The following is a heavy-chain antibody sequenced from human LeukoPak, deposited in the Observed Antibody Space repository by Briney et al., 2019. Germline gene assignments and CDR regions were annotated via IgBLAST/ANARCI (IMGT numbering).Heavy chain of an antibody. CDR3: AKDVPYSSNQGVFDY. CDR2: ISYDGSNK. Sequence: GGSLRLSCAASGFTFSSYGMHWVRQAPGKGLEWVAVISYDGSNKYYADSVKGRFTISRDNSKNTLYLQMNSLRAEDTAVYYCAKDVPYSSNQGVFDYWGQGTLVTVSS. CDR1: GFTFSSYG. J-gene: IGHJ4*02. V-gene: IGHV3-30*18. D-gene: IGHD6-13*01.